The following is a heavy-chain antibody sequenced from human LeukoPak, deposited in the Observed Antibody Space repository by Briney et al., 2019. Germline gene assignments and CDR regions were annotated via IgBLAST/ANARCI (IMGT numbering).Heavy chain of an antibody. CDR2: ISAYNGNT. CDR3: ARDLGFDIRGNVGTSGWFDP. CDR1: GYTFTNYG. Sequence: ASVKVSCKASGYTFTNYGISWVRQAPGQGLEWMGWISAYNGNTNYAQKLQGRVTMTTDTSTSTAYMELRSLRSDDTAVYYCARDLGFDIRGNVGTSGWFDPWGQGTLVTVSS. V-gene: IGHV1-18*01. J-gene: IGHJ5*02. D-gene: IGHD3-9*01.